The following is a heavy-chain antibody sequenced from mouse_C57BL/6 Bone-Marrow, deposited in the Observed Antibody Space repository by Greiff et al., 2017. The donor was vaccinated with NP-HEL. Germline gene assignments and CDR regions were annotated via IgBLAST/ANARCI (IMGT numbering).Heavy chain of an antibody. D-gene: IGHD1-1*01. CDR1: GYTFTDYE. CDR3: TRGYYGSRRDFDY. V-gene: IGHV1-15*01. J-gene: IGHJ2*01. Sequence: VQLQQPGAELVRPGASVTLSCKASGYTFTDYEMHWVKQTPVHGLEWIGAIDPETGGTAYNQKFKGKAILTADKSSSTAYMELRSLTSEDSAVYYCTRGYYGSRRDFDYWGQGTTLTVSS. CDR2: IDPETGGT.